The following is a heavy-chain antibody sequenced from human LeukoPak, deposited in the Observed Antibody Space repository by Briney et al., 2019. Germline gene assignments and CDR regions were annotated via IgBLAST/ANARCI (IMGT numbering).Heavy chain of an antibody. D-gene: IGHD2-2*01. Sequence: SETLSLTCAVYGGSFSGYYWSWIRQPPGKGLEWIGEISHSGSTNYNPSLKSRVTISVDTSKNQFSLKLSSVTAADTAVYYCARHRLYCSSTSCYWDWFDPWGQGTLVTVSS. CDR1: GGSFSGYY. J-gene: IGHJ5*02. CDR2: ISHSGST. CDR3: ARHRLYCSSTSCYWDWFDP. V-gene: IGHV4-34*01.